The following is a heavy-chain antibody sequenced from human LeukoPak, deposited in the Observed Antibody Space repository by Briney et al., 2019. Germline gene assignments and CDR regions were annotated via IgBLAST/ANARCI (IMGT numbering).Heavy chain of an antibody. Sequence: PGGSLRLSCAASGFTFSSYEMNWVRQAPGKGLEWVSYISSSGSTIYYADSVKGRFTISRDNAKNSPYLQMNSLRAEDTAVYYCASAAPMIVGIDYWGQGTLVTVSS. CDR1: GFTFSSYE. J-gene: IGHJ4*02. V-gene: IGHV3-48*03. CDR3: ASAAPMIVGIDY. CDR2: ISSSGSTI. D-gene: IGHD3-22*01.